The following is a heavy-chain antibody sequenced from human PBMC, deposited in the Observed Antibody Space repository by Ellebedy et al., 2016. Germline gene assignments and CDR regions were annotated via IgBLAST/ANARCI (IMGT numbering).Heavy chain of an antibody. CDR1: GFTFSSYW. Sequence: GGSLRLXXAASGFTFSSYWMSWVRQAPGKGLEWVANIKQDGSEKYYVDSVKGRFTISRDNAKNSLYLQMNSLRAEDTAVYYCARVPPVRYYYYGMDVWGQGTTVTVSS. V-gene: IGHV3-7*03. CDR2: IKQDGSEK. J-gene: IGHJ6*02. CDR3: ARVPPVRYYYYGMDV.